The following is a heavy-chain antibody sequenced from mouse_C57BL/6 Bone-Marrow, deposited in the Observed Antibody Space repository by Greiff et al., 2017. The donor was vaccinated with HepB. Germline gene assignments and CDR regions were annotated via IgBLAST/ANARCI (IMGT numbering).Heavy chain of an antibody. CDR1: GYTFTSYW. CDR2: IDPNSGGT. Sequence: QVQLQQPGAELVKPGASVKLSCKASGYTFTSYWMHWVKQRPGRGLEWIGSIDPNSGGTKYNEKFKSKATLTVDKPSSTAYMQLSSLTSEDSAVYYCARWRLRRGDYAMDYWGQGTSVTVSS. V-gene: IGHV1-72*01. J-gene: IGHJ4*01. D-gene: IGHD2-4*01. CDR3: ARWRLRRGDYAMDY.